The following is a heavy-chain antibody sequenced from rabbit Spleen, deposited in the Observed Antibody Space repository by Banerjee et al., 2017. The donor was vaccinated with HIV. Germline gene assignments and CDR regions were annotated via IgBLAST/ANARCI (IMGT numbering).Heavy chain of an antibody. CDR1: GFSFSINYW. V-gene: IGHV1S45*01. CDR2: IYAGSGST. D-gene: IGHD4-1*01. Sequence: QEQLEESGGDLVKPEGSLTLTCTASGFSFSINYWRCWVRQAPGKGLEWIGCIYAGSGSTYYASWAKGRFTISKASSTMVTLQMTSLTDADTATYFCARDGGSGWGAPYYFNLWGPGTLVTVS. CDR3: ARDGGSGWGAPYYFNL. J-gene: IGHJ4*01.